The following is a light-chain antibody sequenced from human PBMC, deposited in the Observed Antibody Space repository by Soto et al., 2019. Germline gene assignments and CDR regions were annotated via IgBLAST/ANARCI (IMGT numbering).Light chain of an antibody. CDR2: GAS. Sequence: EIVLTQSPGTLFLSPGERATLSCRASQSLSSTYLAWYLHKPGQAPRLLIYGASSRATGTPDRFSGSGSGTDFSLTISRLEPEDFAVYYCQQYSNSLITFGQGTRLEIK. CDR1: QSLSSTY. CDR3: QQYSNSLIT. V-gene: IGKV3-20*01. J-gene: IGKJ5*01.